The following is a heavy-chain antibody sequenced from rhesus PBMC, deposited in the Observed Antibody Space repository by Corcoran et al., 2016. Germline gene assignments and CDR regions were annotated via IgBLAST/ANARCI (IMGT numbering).Heavy chain of an antibody. Sequence: QVQLQESGPGLVKPSETLSLTCAVSGGSISDYYYWHWIRQPPGQGLEWIGNIYGNSASTYYNPSLKSRVTISKDTSKNQFFLKLSSVTAADTAVYYCARDPGIAAGRGSYFDYWGQGVLVTVSS. CDR3: ARDPGIAAGRGSYFDY. CDR2: IYGNSAST. CDR1: GGSISDYYY. V-gene: IGHV4S9*01. J-gene: IGHJ4*01. D-gene: IGHD6-13*01.